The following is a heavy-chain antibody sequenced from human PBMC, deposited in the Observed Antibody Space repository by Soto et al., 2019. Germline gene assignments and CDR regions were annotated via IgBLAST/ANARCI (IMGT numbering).Heavy chain of an antibody. CDR1: GYSFTTFW. Sequence: GESLKISSKGSGYSFTTFWIGWVRQMPGKGLEWMGIIYPGDSDTRYSPSFQGQITISADESITTAYLQWSSPKASDTAMYYCVSGGSYFQHWGQGTRVTVSS. CDR3: VSGGSYFQH. J-gene: IGHJ1*01. V-gene: IGHV5-51*01. CDR2: IYPGDSDT. D-gene: IGHD2-15*01.